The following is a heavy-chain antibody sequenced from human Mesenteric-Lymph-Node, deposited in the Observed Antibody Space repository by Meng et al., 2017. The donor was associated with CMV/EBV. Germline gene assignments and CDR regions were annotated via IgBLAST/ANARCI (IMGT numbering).Heavy chain of an antibody. J-gene: IGHJ4*02. CDR1: GFTFSNAW. V-gene: IGHV3-74*01. CDR2: INSDGSST. CDR3: ARAQMATEPGFDY. D-gene: IGHD5-24*01. Sequence: GESLKISCAASGFTFSNAWMSWVRQAPGKGLVWVSRINSDGSSTSYADSVKGRFTISRDNAKNTLYLQMNSLRAEDTAVYYCARAQMATEPGFDYWGQGTLVTVSS.